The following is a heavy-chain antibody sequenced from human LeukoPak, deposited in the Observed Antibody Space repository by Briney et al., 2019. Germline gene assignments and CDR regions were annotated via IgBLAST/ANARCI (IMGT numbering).Heavy chain of an antibody. V-gene: IGHV1-3*01. Sequence: ASVKVSCKASGYTFTNYAIHWVRQAPGQRLEWMGWINAGNGNTKYSQDFQGRVAMTTDTSTSTAYMELRSLRSDDTAVYYCARAQDSSSSGWFDPWGQGTLVTVSS. CDR2: INAGNGNT. D-gene: IGHD6-6*01. J-gene: IGHJ5*02. CDR1: GYTFTNYA. CDR3: ARAQDSSSSGWFDP.